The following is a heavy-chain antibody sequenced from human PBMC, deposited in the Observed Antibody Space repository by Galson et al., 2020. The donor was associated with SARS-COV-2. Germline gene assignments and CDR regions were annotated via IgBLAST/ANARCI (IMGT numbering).Heavy chain of an antibody. CDR3: ARMYYDMLAGCYAFDY. D-gene: IGHD3-9*01. CDR2: IDWHDDT. V-gene: IGHV2-70*01. CDR1: GFSLSTSGMC. J-gene: IGHJ4*02. Sequence: SGPTLVKPTQTLTLTCPFSGFSLSTSGMCVTWIRHPPGKSLEWLALIDWHDDTYYSTPLKTRLTTSKETSKNQVVLTMTNMDPVDTATYYCARMYYDMLAGCYAFDYWWQGTLVTVSS.